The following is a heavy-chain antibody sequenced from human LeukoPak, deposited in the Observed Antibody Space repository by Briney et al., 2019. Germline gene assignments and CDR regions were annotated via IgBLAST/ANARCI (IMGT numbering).Heavy chain of an antibody. Sequence: GGSLRLSCATSGFTFTTYWMSWVRQAPGKGLEWVANIKQDGSEKFYVDSVKGRFTISRDNAKNSLYLQMNSLRAEDTAVYYCARVVRGVIHFDYWGQGTLVTVSS. CDR1: GFTFTTYW. CDR2: IKQDGSEK. CDR3: ARVVRGVIHFDY. D-gene: IGHD3-10*01. J-gene: IGHJ4*02. V-gene: IGHV3-7*05.